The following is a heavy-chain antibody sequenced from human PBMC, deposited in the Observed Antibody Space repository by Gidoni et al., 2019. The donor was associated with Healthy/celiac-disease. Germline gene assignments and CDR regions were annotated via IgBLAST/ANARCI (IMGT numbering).Heavy chain of an antibody. Sequence: QVQLVESGGGVVQPGRSLRLSCAASGFTFSSYGMHWVRQAPGKGLEGVAVISYDGSNKYYADSVKGRFTISRDNSKNTRYLQMNSLRAEDTAVYYCAKADSGGVVYAIAGDYFDYWGQGTLVTVSS. J-gene: IGHJ4*02. D-gene: IGHD2-8*02. CDR1: GFTFSSYG. V-gene: IGHV3-30*18. CDR3: AKADSGGVVYAIAGDYFDY. CDR2: ISYDGSNK.